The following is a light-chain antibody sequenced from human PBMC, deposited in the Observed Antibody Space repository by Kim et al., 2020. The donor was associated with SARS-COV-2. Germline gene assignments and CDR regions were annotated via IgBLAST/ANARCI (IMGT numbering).Light chain of an antibody. J-gene: IGLJ3*02. CDR1: SLRNYY. V-gene: IGLV3-19*01. CDR2: GKY. CDR3: NSRDSSGDHVV. Sequence: SSELTQDPAVSVALGQTVRLTRQGDSLRNYYATWYQQRPGQAPVLVLYGKYNRPSGIPDRFSGSASGNTASLTITGAQAEDEADYYCNSRDSSGDHVVFGGGTKLTVL.